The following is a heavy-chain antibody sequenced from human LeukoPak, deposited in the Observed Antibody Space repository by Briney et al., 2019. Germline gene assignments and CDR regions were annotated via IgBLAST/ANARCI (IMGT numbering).Heavy chain of an antibody. CDR2: INSDGSST. Sequence: GGSLRLSCAASGFTFSSYWMHWVRQAPEKGLVWVSRINSDGSSTSYADSVKGRFTISRDNAKNTLYLQMNSLRAEDTAVYYCAREEDSSSWYPDYWGQGTLVTVSS. J-gene: IGHJ4*02. CDR3: AREEDSSSWYPDY. V-gene: IGHV3-74*01. D-gene: IGHD6-13*01. CDR1: GFTFSSYW.